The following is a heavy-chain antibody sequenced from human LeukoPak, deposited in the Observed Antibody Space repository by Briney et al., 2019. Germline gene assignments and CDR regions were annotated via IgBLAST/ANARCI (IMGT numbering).Heavy chain of an antibody. V-gene: IGHV3-30*02. D-gene: IGHD6-13*01. J-gene: IGHJ4*02. CDR2: IRYDGSNK. CDR1: GFTLSRFG. Sequence: GGSLRLSCAASGFTLSRFGMHWLRQAPGKGLEWMAFIRYDGSNKYYADSVKGRFTISRDNSKNTLYLQMNSLRTEDTAVYYCAKDFISSWFNFDYWGQGTLVTVSS. CDR3: AKDFISSWFNFDY.